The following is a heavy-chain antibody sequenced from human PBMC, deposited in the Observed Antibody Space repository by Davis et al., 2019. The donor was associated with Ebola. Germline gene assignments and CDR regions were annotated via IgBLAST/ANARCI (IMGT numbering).Heavy chain of an antibody. J-gene: IGHJ4*02. Sequence: SVKVSCKASGGTFYSYAISWVRQVPGQGLEWMGGIIPIIAREDYAQKFQGRVTISADESTDTAYMELRSLRSEDTAIYYCARGDIVTDQVEYFDYWGQGTLVTVSS. D-gene: IGHD5-12*01. CDR1: GGTFYSYA. CDR2: IIPIIARE. V-gene: IGHV1-69*13. CDR3: ARGDIVTDQVEYFDY.